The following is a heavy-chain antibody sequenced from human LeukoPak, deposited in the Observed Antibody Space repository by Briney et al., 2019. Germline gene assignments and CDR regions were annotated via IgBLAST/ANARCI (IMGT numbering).Heavy chain of an antibody. CDR2: ISGSGGST. CDR3: ARGVHGDYYFDY. D-gene: IGHD4-17*01. CDR1: GFTFSSYA. J-gene: IGHJ4*02. Sequence: PGGSLRLSCAASGFTFSSYAMSWVRQAPGKGLEWVSAISGSGGSTYYADSVKGRFTISRDNSKNTLYLQMNSLRAEDTAVYYCARGVHGDYYFDYWGQGTLVTVSS. V-gene: IGHV3-23*01.